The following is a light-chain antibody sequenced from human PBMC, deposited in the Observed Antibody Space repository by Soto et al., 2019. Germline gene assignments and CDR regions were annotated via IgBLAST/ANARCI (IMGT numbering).Light chain of an antibody. CDR2: KAS. J-gene: IGKJ1*01. Sequence: DIQMTQSPSTLSGSVGDRVTITCRASQTISSWLAWYQQKPGKAPKHLIYKASTLKSGVPSRFSGRGSGTEFTLTISSLQPDDFATYYCQHYNSYSEAFGQGTKVELK. CDR1: QTISSW. CDR3: QHYNSYSEA. V-gene: IGKV1-5*03.